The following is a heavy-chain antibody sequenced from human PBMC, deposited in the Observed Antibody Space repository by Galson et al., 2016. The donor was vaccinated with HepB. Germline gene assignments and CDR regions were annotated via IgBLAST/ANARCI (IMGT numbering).Heavy chain of an antibody. D-gene: IGHD3-10*01. V-gene: IGHV3-23*01. CDR2: ISGRGGST. CDR1: GFTFNNYA. CDR3: AKDRLENYFGSGISYWVN. Sequence: SLRLSCAASGFTFNNYAMSWVRQAPGKGLQWVSGISGRGGSTYYADSVQGRFTISRDNGKNTLFLQMNSLRAEDTAVYFCAKDRLENYFGSGISYWVNWGQGTLVSVSS. J-gene: IGHJ4*02.